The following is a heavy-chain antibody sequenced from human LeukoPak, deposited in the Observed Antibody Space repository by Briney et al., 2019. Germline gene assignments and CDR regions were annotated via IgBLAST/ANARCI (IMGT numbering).Heavy chain of an antibody. V-gene: IGHV6-1*01. CDR3: TKDLHGDYGISY. CDR1: GDSVSSDSVI. CDR2: TYYRSKWYN. D-gene: IGHD4-17*01. Sequence: SQTLSLTCGISGDSVSSDSVIWNWIRQSPSRGLEWLGRTYYRSKWYNDYAESVKSRITINPDTSKNQVSLQLNSVTPEDTAVYYCTKDLHGDYGISYWRQGTLVTVSS. J-gene: IGHJ4*02.